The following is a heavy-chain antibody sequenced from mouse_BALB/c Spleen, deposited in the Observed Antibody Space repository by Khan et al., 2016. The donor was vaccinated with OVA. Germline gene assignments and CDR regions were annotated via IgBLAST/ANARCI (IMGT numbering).Heavy chain of an antibody. CDR3: ADHLTGSFAY. CDR1: GFTLSSYS. V-gene: IGHV5-6*01. CDR2: ISSGGVYT. J-gene: IGHJ3*01. Sequence: EVELVESGGDLVKPGGSLKLSCAASGFTLSSYSMSWVRQTPDKRLEWVASISSGGVYTYYPDGVKGRFTISRDNAKNTLYLQMSDLKSEDTAMYYCADHLTGSFAYWGQGTLVTVSA. D-gene: IGHD4-1*01.